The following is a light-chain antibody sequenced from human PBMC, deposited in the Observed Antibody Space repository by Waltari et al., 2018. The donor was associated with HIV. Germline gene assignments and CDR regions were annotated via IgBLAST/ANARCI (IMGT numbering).Light chain of an antibody. V-gene: IGLV2-23*02. CDR2: EVN. Sequence: QSALTQPASVSGSPGQSITISCTGTNSDVGSYNLVSWYQQHPGKPPKLMIYEVNKRPPGVCNRFSVSKSGNTASLTISGLQAEDEADYYCCSFAGSSTPYVFGSGTKVTVL. CDR3: CSFAGSSTPYV. J-gene: IGLJ1*01. CDR1: NSDVGSYNL.